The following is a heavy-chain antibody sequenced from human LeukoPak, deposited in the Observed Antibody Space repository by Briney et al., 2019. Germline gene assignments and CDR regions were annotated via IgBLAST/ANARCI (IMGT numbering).Heavy chain of an antibody. CDR2: VYYSVST. Sequence: SETLSLTCTVSGGSISSSNYYWGWIRQPPGKGLEWIGSVYYSVSTYYNPSLKSRVTISVDTSKNQFSLRLTSVTAADTAVYYCARGSVNNGFDIWGQGTMVTVSS. J-gene: IGHJ3*02. V-gene: IGHV4-39*07. CDR1: GGSISSSNYY. CDR3: ARGSVNNGFDI.